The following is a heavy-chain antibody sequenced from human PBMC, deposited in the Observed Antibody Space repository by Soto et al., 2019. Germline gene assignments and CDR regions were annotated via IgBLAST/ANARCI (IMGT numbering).Heavy chain of an antibody. CDR2: IYYSGST. CDR1: GGSISSSSYY. Sequence: SATLSLTCTVSGGSISSSSYYWGWIRQPPGKGLEWIGSIYYSGSTYYNPSLKSRVTISVDTSKNQFSLKLSSVTAADTAVYYCATTMVRGKFDYWGQGTLVTVSS. CDR3: ATTMVRGKFDY. V-gene: IGHV4-39*01. D-gene: IGHD3-10*01. J-gene: IGHJ4*02.